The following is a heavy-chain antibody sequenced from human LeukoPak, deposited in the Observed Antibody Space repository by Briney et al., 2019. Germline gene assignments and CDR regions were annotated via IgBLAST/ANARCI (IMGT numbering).Heavy chain of an antibody. CDR3: AKGGGGGYDAFDY. CDR2: IWYDGSTK. J-gene: IGHJ4*02. D-gene: IGHD5-12*01. V-gene: IGHV3-33*06. Sequence: GRSLRLSCAASGFTFSRYAMHWVRQAPGKGLEWVAVIWYDGSTKYYADSVKGRFTISRDNFKNTLHPQMNSLRAEDTAVYYCAKGGGGGYDAFDYWGQGTLVTVSS. CDR1: GFTFSRYA.